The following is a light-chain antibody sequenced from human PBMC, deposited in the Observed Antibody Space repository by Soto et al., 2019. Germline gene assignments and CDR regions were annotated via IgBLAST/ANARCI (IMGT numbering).Light chain of an antibody. CDR1: QSISNS. CDR2: DAS. J-gene: IGKJ1*01. Sequence: DIQMSQSPSTLSASVGDRVTITCRASQSISNSLAWYQQKPGKAPKLLLSDASTLERGVPSRFSGSGSGTEFTLTISSLQPDDFATYYCQHYSSYSRTFGQGTHVAIK. CDR3: QHYSSYSRT. V-gene: IGKV1-5*01.